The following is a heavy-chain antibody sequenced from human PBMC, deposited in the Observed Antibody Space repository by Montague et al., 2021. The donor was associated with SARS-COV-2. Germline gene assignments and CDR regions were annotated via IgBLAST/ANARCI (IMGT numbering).Heavy chain of an antibody. CDR2: IGST. J-gene: IGHJ4*02. D-gene: IGHD4-23*01. V-gene: IGHV4-59*01. Sequence: SETLSLTCIVSGGSIDGNHWTWVRQSPGKGLEWICQIGSTNYNPSLESRIITSVDTSKIQFSLNLASVTAADSAIYYCAMLYGGGGGRGYWGQGTLVTVSS. CDR3: AMLYGGGGGRGY. CDR1: GGSIDGNH.